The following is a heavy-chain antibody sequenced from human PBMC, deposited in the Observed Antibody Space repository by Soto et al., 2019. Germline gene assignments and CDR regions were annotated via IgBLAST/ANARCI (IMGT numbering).Heavy chain of an antibody. V-gene: IGHV1-8*01. CDR2: MNPNSGNT. Sequence: GASVKVSCKASGYTFTSYDINWVRQATGQGLEWMGWMNPNSGNTGYAQKFQGRVTMTRNTSISTAYMELSSLRSEDTAVYYCARRSDYDILTGYWLSWFDPWGQGTLVTVSS. CDR1: GYTFTSYD. D-gene: IGHD3-9*01. CDR3: ARRSDYDILTGYWLSWFDP. J-gene: IGHJ5*02.